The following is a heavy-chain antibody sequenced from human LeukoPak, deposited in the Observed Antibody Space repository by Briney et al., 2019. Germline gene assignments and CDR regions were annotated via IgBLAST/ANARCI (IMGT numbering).Heavy chain of an antibody. J-gene: IGHJ4*02. V-gene: IGHV1-18*01. CDR3: ARDANTFGGVIVPGY. CDR1: GYTFTSYG. D-gene: IGHD3-16*02. Sequence: ASVKVSCKASGYTFTSYGISWVRQAPGQGLEWMGWIRAYNGNTNYAQKLQGRVTMTTDTSTSTAYMELRSLRSDDTAVYYCARDANTFGGVIVPGYWGQGTLVTVSS. CDR2: IRAYNGNT.